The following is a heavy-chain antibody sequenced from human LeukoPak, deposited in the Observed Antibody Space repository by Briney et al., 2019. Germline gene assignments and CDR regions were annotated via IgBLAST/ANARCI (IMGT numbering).Heavy chain of an antibody. CDR3: ARPMVRDHETYYYYYYYMDV. Sequence: GGSLRLSCAASGFTFSSYEMNWVRQAPGKGLEWVSYISSSGSTIYYADSVKGRFTISRDNAKNSLYLQMNSLRAEDTAVYYCARPMVRDHETYYYYYYYMDVWGKGTTVTVSS. CDR1: GFTFSSYE. V-gene: IGHV3-48*03. D-gene: IGHD3-10*01. J-gene: IGHJ6*03. CDR2: ISSSGSTI.